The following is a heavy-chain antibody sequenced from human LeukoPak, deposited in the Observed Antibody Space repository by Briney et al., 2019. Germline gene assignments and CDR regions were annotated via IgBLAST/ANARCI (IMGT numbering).Heavy chain of an antibody. J-gene: IGHJ4*02. Sequence: ASVKVSCKASGYTFTSYGISWVRQAPGQGLEWMGWISAYNGNTNYAQKLQGSVTMTTDTSTSTAYMELRSLRSDDTAVYYCARGDLRITMIVVVQLPPDYWGQGTLVTVSS. CDR3: ARGDLRITMIVVVQLPPDY. V-gene: IGHV1-18*01. CDR1: GYTFTSYG. CDR2: ISAYNGNT. D-gene: IGHD3-22*01.